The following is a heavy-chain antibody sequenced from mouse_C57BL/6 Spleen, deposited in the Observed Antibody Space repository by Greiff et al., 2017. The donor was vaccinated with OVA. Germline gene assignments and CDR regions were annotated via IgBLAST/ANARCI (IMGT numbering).Heavy chain of an antibody. CDR2: ISSGSSTI. V-gene: IGHV5-17*01. CDR3: ARINWDWYFDV. Sequence: EVQVVESGGGLVKPGGSLKLSCAASGFTFSDYGMHWVRQAPEKGLEWVAYISSGSSTIYYADTVKGRFTISRDNAKNTLFLQMTSLRSEDTAMYYCARINWDWYFDVWGTGTTVTVSS. CDR1: GFTFSDYG. J-gene: IGHJ1*03. D-gene: IGHD4-1*01.